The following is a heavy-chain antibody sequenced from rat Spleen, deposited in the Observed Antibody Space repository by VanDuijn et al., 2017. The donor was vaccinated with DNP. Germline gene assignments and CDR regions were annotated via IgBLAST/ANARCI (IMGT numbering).Heavy chain of an antibody. V-gene: IGHV5-7*01. CDR1: GFTFSDYN. CDR2: IIYDGSST. D-gene: IGHD1-11*01. J-gene: IGHJ1*01. Sequence: EVQLVESGGGLVQPGRSLKLSCAASGFTFSDYNLAWVRQTPKKGLEWVATIIYDGSSTYYRDSVKGRFTISRDDSQNVLFLQMNALRAEDTAIYYCAKHVGDGYFDFWGPGTMVTVSS. CDR3: AKHVGDGYFDF.